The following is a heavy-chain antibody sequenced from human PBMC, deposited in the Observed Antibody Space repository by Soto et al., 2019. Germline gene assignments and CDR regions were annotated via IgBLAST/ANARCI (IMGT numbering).Heavy chain of an antibody. CDR3: ARQEGDSSWYAY. D-gene: IGHD6-13*01. Sequence: SETLSLTCTVSGGSISSSSYYWGWIRQPPGKGLEWIGSIYYSGSTYYNPSLKSRVTISVDTSKNRFSLKLSSVTAADTAVYYCARQEGDSSWYAYWGQGTLVTVSS. CDR2: IYYSGST. J-gene: IGHJ4*02. V-gene: IGHV4-39*01. CDR1: GGSISSSSYY.